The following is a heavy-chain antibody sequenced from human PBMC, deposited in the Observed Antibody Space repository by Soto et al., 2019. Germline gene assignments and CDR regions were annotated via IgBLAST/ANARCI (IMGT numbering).Heavy chain of an antibody. CDR2: IYYTGST. V-gene: IGHV4-59*01. J-gene: IGHJ4*02. D-gene: IGHD6-13*01. CDR3: AKYRRTEAEGFTLDY. CDR1: GDSIAHYY. Sequence: QVQLQESGPGLANPSETLSLTCTVSGDSIAHYYWSWIRQPPGKRLEWIGYIYYTGSTTYNPSLESRVTMSIDTSRNQFSLKLRSVNAADTVIYYCAKYRRTEAEGFTLDYWGRGTLVTVSS.